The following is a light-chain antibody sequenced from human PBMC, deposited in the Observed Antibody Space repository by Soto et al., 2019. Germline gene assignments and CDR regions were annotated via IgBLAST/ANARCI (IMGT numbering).Light chain of an antibody. CDR3: AAWDDSLDGWV. CDR1: SSNIGSNT. J-gene: IGLJ3*02. CDR2: YNN. Sequence: QSVLTQPPSASGTPGQRVTISCSGSSSNIGSNTITWYQQVPGTAPKLLIFYNNQRPSGVPDRFSGSKSGTSASLAISGLQSEVEADYYCAAWDDSLDGWVFGGGTKLTVL. V-gene: IGLV1-44*01.